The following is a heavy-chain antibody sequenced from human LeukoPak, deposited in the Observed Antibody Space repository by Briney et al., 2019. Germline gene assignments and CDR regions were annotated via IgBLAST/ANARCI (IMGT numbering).Heavy chain of an antibody. CDR1: GFTFSSYG. Sequence: PGRSLRLSCAVSGFTFSSYGMHWVRQAPGKGLEWVAVISYDGSNKYYADSVKGRFTISRDNSKNTLYLQMNSLRAEDTAVYYCARYGPEVYYFDYWGQGTLVTVSS. V-gene: IGHV3-30*03. CDR3: ARYGPEVYYFDY. CDR2: ISYDGSNK. J-gene: IGHJ4*02. D-gene: IGHD4-17*01.